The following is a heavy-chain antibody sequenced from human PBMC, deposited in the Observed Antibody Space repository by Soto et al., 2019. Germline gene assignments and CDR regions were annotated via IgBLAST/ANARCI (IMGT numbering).Heavy chain of an antibody. V-gene: IGHV3-15*01. J-gene: IGHJ5*02. CDR3: TADLRSPARRFDP. D-gene: IGHD4-17*01. CDR2: IKSKSDGGST. Sequence: QLVESGGGFVKPGESLRLSCSASGFTFSAAWMNWVRQAPGKGPAWVGRIKSKSDGGSTDYAAPVRGRFSISRDDSENTLSLQMTSLKTEDTAVYYCTADLRSPARRFDPWGQGTLVTVS. CDR1: GFTFSAAW.